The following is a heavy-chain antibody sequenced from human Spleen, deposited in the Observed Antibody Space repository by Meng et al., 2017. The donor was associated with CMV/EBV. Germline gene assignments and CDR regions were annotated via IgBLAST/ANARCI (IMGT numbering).Heavy chain of an antibody. CDR1: GYTLTELS. D-gene: IGHD3-3*01. J-gene: IGHJ6*02. CDR2: FDPEDGET. Sequence: ASVKVSCKVSGYTLTELSMHWVRQAPGKGLEWMGGFDPEDGETIYAQKFQGRVTMTEDTSTDTAYMELSSLRSEDTAVYYCARTFRTTLFGVVIFDGLDVWGQGTTVTVSS. CDR3: ARTFRTTLFGVVIFDGLDV. V-gene: IGHV1-24*01.